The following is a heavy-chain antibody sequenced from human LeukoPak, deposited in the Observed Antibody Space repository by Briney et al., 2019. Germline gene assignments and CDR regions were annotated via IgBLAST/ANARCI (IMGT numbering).Heavy chain of an antibody. CDR3: ARDGVYSTNFDAFDI. J-gene: IGHJ3*02. D-gene: IGHD6-13*01. Sequence: GASVKVSCRTSGYTFSNYYMHWVRQAPGQGPEWMGWINPKSGGTDYAQRFQGRVTMTRDTSISTAYMELSGLRSDDTAVHYCARDGVYSTNFDAFDIWGQGTMVTVSS. CDR1: GYTFSNYY. V-gene: IGHV1-2*02. CDR2: INPKSGGT.